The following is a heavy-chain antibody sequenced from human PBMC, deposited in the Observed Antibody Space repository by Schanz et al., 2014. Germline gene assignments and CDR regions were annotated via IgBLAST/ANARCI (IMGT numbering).Heavy chain of an antibody. CDR2: IWYDGSNK. J-gene: IGHJ6*02. CDR3: ARVRRRIATPSTPSFRNYYYYAMDV. CDR1: GFIFSSYG. Sequence: QVQLVESGGGVVQPGRSLRLSCAASGFIFSSYGLHWVRQAPGKGLEWVAFIWYDGSNKYYADSVKGRFTISRDNSKNTLNLQMNSLRAEDTSVYFCARVRRRIATPSTPSFRNYYYYAMDVWGRGTTVTVSS. D-gene: IGHD6-13*01. V-gene: IGHV3-33*01.